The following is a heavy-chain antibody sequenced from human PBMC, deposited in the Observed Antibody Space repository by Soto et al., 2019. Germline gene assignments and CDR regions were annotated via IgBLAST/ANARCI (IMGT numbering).Heavy chain of an antibody. V-gene: IGHV4-34*01. J-gene: IGHJ4*02. Sequence: SETLSLTCAVYGGSFSGYYWSWIRQPPGKGLEWIGEINHSGSTNYNPSLKSRVTISVDTSKNQFSLRLSSVTAADTAVYYCARGDDYWGQGTLVTVSS. CDR1: GGSFSGYY. CDR2: INHSGST. CDR3: ARGDDY.